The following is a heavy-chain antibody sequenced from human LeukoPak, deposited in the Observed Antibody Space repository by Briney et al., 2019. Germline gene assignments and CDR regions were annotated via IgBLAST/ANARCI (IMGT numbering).Heavy chain of an antibody. D-gene: IGHD3-22*01. Sequence: GESLKISCKASGFSFTSYWIGWVRQMPGKGLEWMGRIDPSDSYTNYSPSFQGHVTISADKSISTAYLQWSSLKASDTAMYYCASVKGSAYYYDLDYWGQRTLVTVSS. J-gene: IGHJ4*02. CDR3: ASVKGSAYYYDLDY. V-gene: IGHV5-10-1*01. CDR1: GFSFTSYW. CDR2: IDPSDSYT.